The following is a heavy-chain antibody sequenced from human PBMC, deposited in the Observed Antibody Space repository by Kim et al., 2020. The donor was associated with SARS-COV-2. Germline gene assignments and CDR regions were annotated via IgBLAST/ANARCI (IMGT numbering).Heavy chain of an antibody. CDR3: ARFGGGFDFWSGYNYYYYYMDV. Sequence: GGSLRLSCAASGFTFSSYGMHWVRQAPGKGLEWVAVIWYDGSNKYYADSVKGRFTISRDNSKNTLYLQMNSLRAEDTAVYYCARFGGGFDFWSGYNYYYYYMDVWGTGTTVTVSS. D-gene: IGHD3-3*01. CDR2: IWYDGSNK. J-gene: IGHJ6*03. V-gene: IGHV3-33*01. CDR1: GFTFSSYG.